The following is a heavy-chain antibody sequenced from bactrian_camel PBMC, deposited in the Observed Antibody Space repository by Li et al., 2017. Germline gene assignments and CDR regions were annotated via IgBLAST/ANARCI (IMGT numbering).Heavy chain of an antibody. CDR2: IDTTGST. D-gene: IGHD1*01. J-gene: IGHJ4*01. V-gene: IGHV3S24*01. CDR1: GDTLFNDC. Sequence: HVQLVESGGGSVQAGESLRLSCADSGDTLFNDCMGWFRQGPDKEREGIATIDTTGSTSYADSMKDRFTISKDNAKNTLYLQMNSLTPEDTAMYYCAAKAKTWRPCPRPMDGEVFSSYGQGTQVTVS.